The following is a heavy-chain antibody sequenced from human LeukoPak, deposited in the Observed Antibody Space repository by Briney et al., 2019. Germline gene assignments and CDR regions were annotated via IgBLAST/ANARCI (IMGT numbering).Heavy chain of an antibody. V-gene: IGHV6-1*01. D-gene: IGHD6-13*01. CDR3: PKDPWGSNWF. J-gene: IGHJ4*02. CDR2: TYYRSKWYN. CDR1: GDSDSTNSAA. Sequence: SQTLSLTCAISGDSDSTNSAAWNWIRQSTSRGLEWLGRTYYRSKWYNEYAVSVKSRITINPDTSKNQFSLQLNSVTPEDTAVYYRPKDPWGSNWFWGQGILVTVSS.